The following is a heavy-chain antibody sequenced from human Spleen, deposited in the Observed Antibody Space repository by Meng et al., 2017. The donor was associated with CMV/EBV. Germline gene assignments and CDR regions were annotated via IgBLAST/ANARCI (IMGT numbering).Heavy chain of an antibody. D-gene: IGHD6-13*01. J-gene: IGHJ6*02. CDR1: GFTFNNYW. Sequence: GGSLRLSCAVSGFTFNNYWMHWVRQAPGKGLVWVSRINGDGRSTNYGDSVKGRFTISRDNAKNSLYLQMNSLRAEDTAVYYCAGIAAAGTSKAYYYGMDVWGQGTTVTVSS. V-gene: IGHV3-74*01. CDR2: INGDGRST. CDR3: AGIAAAGTSKAYYYGMDV.